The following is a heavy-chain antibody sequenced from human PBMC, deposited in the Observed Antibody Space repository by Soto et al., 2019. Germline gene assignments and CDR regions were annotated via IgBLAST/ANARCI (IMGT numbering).Heavy chain of an antibody. CDR2: ISYDGSNK. D-gene: IGHD6-19*01. CDR1: GFTFSIYA. J-gene: IGHJ6*02. V-gene: IGHV3-30-3*01. CDR3: ARDSSGWYGMDV. Sequence: SGGSLRLSCAASGFTFSIYAMHWVRQAPGKGLEWVAVISYDGSNKYYADSVKGRFTISRDNSKNTLYLQMNSLRAEDTAVYYCARDSSGWYGMDVWGQGTTVTVSS.